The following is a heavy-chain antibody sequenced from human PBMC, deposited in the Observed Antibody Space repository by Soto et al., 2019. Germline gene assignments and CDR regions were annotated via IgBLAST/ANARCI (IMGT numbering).Heavy chain of an antibody. D-gene: IGHD3-10*01. J-gene: IGHJ4*02. CDR1: GYTFTSYG. CDR2: ISAYNGNT. V-gene: IGHV1-18*04. Sequence: VKVSCKASGYTFTSYGISWVRQAPGQGLEWMGWISAYNGNTNYAQKLQGRVTMTTDTSTSTAYMELRSLRSDDTAVYYCARGTMVRGVINYFDYWGQGTLVTVSS. CDR3: ARGTMVRGVINYFDY.